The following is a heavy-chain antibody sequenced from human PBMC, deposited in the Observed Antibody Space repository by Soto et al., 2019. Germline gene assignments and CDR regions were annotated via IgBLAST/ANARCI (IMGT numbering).Heavy chain of an antibody. D-gene: IGHD3-16*01. CDR3: ARDGGSYAFDP. CDR2: ISNTGGIT. CDR1: GFTFSDYA. J-gene: IGHJ5*02. Sequence: GSLRLSCAASGFTFSDYAMHCVRQAPGKGLEYVSAISNTGGITYYANSVKGRFTISRDNSKDTVYLQMHSLTTEDMATYYCARDGGSYAFDPWGQGTLVTVSS. V-gene: IGHV3-64*01.